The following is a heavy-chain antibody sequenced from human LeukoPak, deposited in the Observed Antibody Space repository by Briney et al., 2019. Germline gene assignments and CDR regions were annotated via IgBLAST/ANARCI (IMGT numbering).Heavy chain of an antibody. D-gene: IGHD3-9*01. CDR1: GYTFTGYY. J-gene: IGHJ4*02. V-gene: IGHV1-8*02. CDR2: MNPNSGNT. CDR3: ARRRGATPIRYFDWFLRTTPLDY. Sequence: ASVKVSCKASGYTFTGYYIHWVRQAPGQGLEWMGWMNPNSGNTGYAQKFQGRVTMTRNTSISTAYMELSSLRSEDTAVYYCARRRGATPIRYFDWFLRTTPLDYWGQGTLVTVSS.